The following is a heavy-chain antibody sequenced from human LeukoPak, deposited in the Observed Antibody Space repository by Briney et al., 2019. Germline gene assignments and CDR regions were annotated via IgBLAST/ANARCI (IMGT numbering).Heavy chain of an antibody. V-gene: IGHV1-8*01. CDR3: ARGSGSYAAFDI. D-gene: IGHD1-26*01. CDR1: GYTFTSYD. CDR2: MNPNSGNT. J-gene: IGHJ3*02. Sequence: ASVNVSCKASGYTFTSYDINWVRQATGQGLEWMGWMNPNSGNTGYAQKSQGRVTMTRNTSISTAYMELSSLRSEDTAVYYYARGSGSYAAFDIWGQGTMVTVSS.